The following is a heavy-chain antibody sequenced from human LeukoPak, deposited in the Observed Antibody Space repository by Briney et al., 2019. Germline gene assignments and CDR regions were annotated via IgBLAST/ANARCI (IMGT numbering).Heavy chain of an antibody. Sequence: SETLSLTCTVSGGSISSYYWSWIRQPAGKGLEWIGRIYTSGSTNYNPSLKSRVTMSVDTSKNQFSPKLSSVTAADTAVYYCASYATVHTLAMVEGYYYYGMDVWGQGTTVTVSS. CDR3: ASYATVHTLAMVEGYYYYGMDV. J-gene: IGHJ6*02. CDR1: GGSISSYY. V-gene: IGHV4-4*07. CDR2: IYTSGST. D-gene: IGHD5-18*01.